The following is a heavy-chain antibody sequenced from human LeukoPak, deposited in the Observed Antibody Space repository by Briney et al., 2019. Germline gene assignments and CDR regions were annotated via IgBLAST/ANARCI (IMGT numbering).Heavy chain of an antibody. CDR1: GYTFTGYY. V-gene: IGHV1-69*05. J-gene: IGHJ4*02. D-gene: IGHD2-21*02. CDR3: ASSSGFCGGDCYVSVY. CDR2: IIPIFGTA. Sequence: SVKVSCKASGYTFTGYYMHWVRQAPGQGLEWMGRIIPIFGTANYAQKFQGRVTITTDESTSTAYMELSSLRSEDTAVYYCASSSGFCGGDCYVSVYWGQGTLVTVSS.